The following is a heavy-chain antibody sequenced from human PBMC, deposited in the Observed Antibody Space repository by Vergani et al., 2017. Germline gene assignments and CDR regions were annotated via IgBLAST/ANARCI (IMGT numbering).Heavy chain of an antibody. CDR2: ISWNSGSI. D-gene: IGHD2-2*01. V-gene: IGHV3-9*01. J-gene: IGHJ5*02. CDR1: GFTFDDYA. CDR3: AKEVVVVPAARDWFDP. Sequence: EVQLVESGGGLVQPGRSLRLSCAASGFTFDDYAMHWVRQAPGKGLEWVSGISWNSGSIGYADSVKGRFTISRDNAKNSLYLQMNSLRAEDTAVYYCAKEVVVVPAARDWFDPWGQGTLVTVSS.